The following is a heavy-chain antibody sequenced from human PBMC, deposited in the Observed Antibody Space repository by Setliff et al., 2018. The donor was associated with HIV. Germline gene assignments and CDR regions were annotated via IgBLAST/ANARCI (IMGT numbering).Heavy chain of an antibody. CDR2: IYYSGGT. Sequence: PSETLSLTCAVSGYSLTTGHYWGWIRQPPGKGLEWIGYIYYSGGTTYNPALKSRVTISVDTSKNQFSLKLTSVTAADKAMYDCARNIECEPYGFDIWGQGTMVTVSS. D-gene: IGHD5-12*01. CDR3: ARNIECEPYGFDI. J-gene: IGHJ3*02. V-gene: IGHV4-59*11. CDR1: GYSLTTGHY.